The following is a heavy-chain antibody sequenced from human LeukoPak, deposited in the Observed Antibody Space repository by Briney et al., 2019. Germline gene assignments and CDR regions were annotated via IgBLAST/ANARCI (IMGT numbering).Heavy chain of an antibody. Sequence: SETLSLTCTVSGGSTSSYYWSWIRQPPGKGLEWIGYIYYSGSTNYNPSLKSRVTISVDTSKNQFSLKLSSVTAADTAVYYCASDTAMATGAFDIWGQGTMVTVSS. CDR2: IYYSGST. D-gene: IGHD5-18*01. CDR1: GGSTSSYY. V-gene: IGHV4-59*01. J-gene: IGHJ3*02. CDR3: ASDTAMATGAFDI.